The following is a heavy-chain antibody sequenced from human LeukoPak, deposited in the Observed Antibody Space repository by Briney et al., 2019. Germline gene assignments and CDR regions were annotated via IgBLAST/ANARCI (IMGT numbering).Heavy chain of an antibody. J-gene: IGHJ4*02. CDR1: GFTFSSLG. CDR3: ARGFLDFDS. Sequence: PGRSQRLSCVASGFTFSSLGMHWVRQAPGKGLEWVALIWYDGSNTYYADSVKGRFTISRVDSKNTVYLQMNSLRAEDTALYYCARGFLDFDSWGQGTLVIVSS. V-gene: IGHV3-33*01. D-gene: IGHD3-3*01. CDR2: IWYDGSNT.